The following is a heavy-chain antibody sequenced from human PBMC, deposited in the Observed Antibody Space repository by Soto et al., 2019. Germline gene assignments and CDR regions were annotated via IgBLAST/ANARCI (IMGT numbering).Heavy chain of an antibody. J-gene: IGHJ6*02. CDR1: GYTFTSYD. CDR2: MNPNSGNT. CDR3: AREKTAYGMDG. V-gene: IGHV1-8*01. Sequence: QVQLVQSGAEVKKPGASVKVSCKASGYTFTSYDINWGRQATGQGLEWMGWMNPNSGNTGDAQKFQGIVTMTRNTYISTAYMELSSLRSEDTAVYYWAREKTAYGMDGWGQGTTVTVSS.